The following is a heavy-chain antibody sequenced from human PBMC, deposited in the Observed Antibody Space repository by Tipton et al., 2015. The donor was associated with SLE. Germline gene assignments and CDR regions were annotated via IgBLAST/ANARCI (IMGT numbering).Heavy chain of an antibody. CDR1: GGSFSGYY. J-gene: IGHJ4*02. CDR3: ATIDPDTESGVIPGDY. CDR2: IFHSGGT. V-gene: IGHV4-59*13. D-gene: IGHD2-15*01. Sequence: TLSLTCAVYGGSFSGYYWSWIRQPPGKGLEWIGGIFHSGGTNYNPSLKSRVTISVDTSKNQFSLNLSSVTAADTALYYCATIDPDTESGVIPGDYWGQGILVTVSS.